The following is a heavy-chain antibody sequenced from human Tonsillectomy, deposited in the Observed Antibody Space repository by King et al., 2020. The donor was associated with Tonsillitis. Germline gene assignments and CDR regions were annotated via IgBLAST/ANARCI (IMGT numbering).Heavy chain of an antibody. CDR1: GYTVTDYY. Sequence: VQLVESGPEVTKPGASVKVSCKASGYTVTDYYIHWVGQAPGQGLGWIGWINPDSGYTNDAQKFKGRVIMTREPSIITTYMELGSLRSDVTAGYYCARSAKYSSSWYYFWGQGALVTVSS. V-gene: IGHV1-2*02. J-gene: IGHJ4*02. CDR2: INPDSGYT. CDR3: ARSAKYSSSWYYF. D-gene: IGHD6-13*01.